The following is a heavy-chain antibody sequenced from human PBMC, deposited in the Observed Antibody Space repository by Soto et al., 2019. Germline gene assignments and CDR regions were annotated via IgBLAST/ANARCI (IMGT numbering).Heavy chain of an antibody. Sequence: ASVKVSCKASRYTFTDYYVHWVRQSPGQGLEWMGWINANSGVTKFPQKFQGRVIMTRDTSISTAYMELSRLTSDDTAVYYCARSLTEGYCTITGCYTRPLYGMDVWGQGXTVTVSS. J-gene: IGHJ6*02. CDR1: RYTFTDYY. D-gene: IGHD2-2*02. CDR2: INANSGVT. V-gene: IGHV1-2*02. CDR3: ARSLTEGYCTITGCYTRPLYGMDV.